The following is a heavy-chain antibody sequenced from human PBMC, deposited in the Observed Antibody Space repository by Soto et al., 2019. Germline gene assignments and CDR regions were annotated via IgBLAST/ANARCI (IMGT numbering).Heavy chain of an antibody. V-gene: IGHV3-23*01. CDR1: GFTFSSYA. Sequence: PGGSLRLSCAASGFTFSSYAMSWVRQAPGKGLEWVSAISGSGGSTYYADSVKGRFTISRDNSKNTLYLQMNSLRAEDTAVYYCAKDPKELLWFGEPSGFDPWGQGTLVTVSS. CDR3: AKDPKELLWFGEPSGFDP. J-gene: IGHJ5*02. D-gene: IGHD3-10*01. CDR2: ISGSGGST.